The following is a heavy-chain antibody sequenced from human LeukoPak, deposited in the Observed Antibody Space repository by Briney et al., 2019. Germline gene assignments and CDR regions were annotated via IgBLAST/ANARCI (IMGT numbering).Heavy chain of an antibody. J-gene: IGHJ6*02. V-gene: IGHV1-8*02. CDR2: MNPNSGNT. CDR3: ARFMSSSWYDRYYYYGMDV. CDR1: GYTFTTYD. D-gene: IGHD6-13*01. Sequence: EASVKVSCKASGYTFTTYDINWVRQATGQGLEWMGWMNPNSGNTGYAQKFQGRVTMTRNTSISTAYMELSSLRSEDTAVYYCARFMSSSWYDRYYYYGMDVWGQGTTVTVSS.